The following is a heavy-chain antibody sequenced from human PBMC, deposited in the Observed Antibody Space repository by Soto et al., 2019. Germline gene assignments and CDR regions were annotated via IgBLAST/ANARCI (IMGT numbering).Heavy chain of an antibody. D-gene: IGHD3-16*01. V-gene: IGHV3-33*01. CDR1: GFTFGRHG. CDR2: IGSDGARD. CDR3: ARDYDYPDNGLDY. J-gene: IGHJ4*02. Sequence: QVPLVESGGGVVQPGGSLRLSCAASGFTFGRHGMHWVRQAPGKGLEGVAVIGSDGARDSYADTMKGRFSISRDNGQNTLYLQINSLRVEDTAVDYCARDYDYPDNGLDYWGQGTLVTVSS.